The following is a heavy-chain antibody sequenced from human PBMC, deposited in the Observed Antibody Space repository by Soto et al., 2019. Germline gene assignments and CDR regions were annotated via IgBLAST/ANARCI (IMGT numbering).Heavy chain of an antibody. CDR2: IYSGGYT. V-gene: IGHV3-53*01. J-gene: IGHJ4*02. Sequence: EVQLVESGGGLIQPGGSLRLSCAVSGFTVSNNYMSWVRQAPGKGLEGVSVIYSGGYTAYGDSVKGRFTISRDNSKNTVYLQMKSRSAAAPSFFFGATQPGGGGYWGQGTLVTVSS. CDR3: ATQPGGGGY. CDR1: GFTVSNNY. D-gene: IGHD2-2*01.